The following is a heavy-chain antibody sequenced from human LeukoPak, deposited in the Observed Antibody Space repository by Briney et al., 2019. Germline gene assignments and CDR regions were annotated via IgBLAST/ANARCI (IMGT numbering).Heavy chain of an antibody. V-gene: IGHV5-51*01. Sequence: PGESLKISCKGSGYSFTSYWIGWVRQMPGKGLEWMGIIYPGDSDTRYSPSFQGQVTISADKSISTAYLQWSSLKASDTAMYYCARGTTGTSRHYYYYYYMDVWGKGTTVTVSS. CDR2: IYPGDSDT. CDR3: ARGTTGTSRHYYYYYYMDV. J-gene: IGHJ6*03. D-gene: IGHD1-1*01. CDR1: GYSFTSYW.